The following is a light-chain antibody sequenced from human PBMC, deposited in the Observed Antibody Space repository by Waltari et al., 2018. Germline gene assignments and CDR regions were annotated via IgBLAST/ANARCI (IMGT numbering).Light chain of an antibody. CDR3: QQSYSTPPT. Sequence: DIQMTQSPSSLSASVGDRVTITCRASQSISSYLNWYQPKQGKAPKLLIYAASSLQSGVPSRFSGRGSGTDFTLTISSLQPEDFATYYCQQSYSTPPTFGGGTKVEIK. J-gene: IGKJ4*01. CDR2: AAS. V-gene: IGKV1-39*01. CDR1: QSISSY.